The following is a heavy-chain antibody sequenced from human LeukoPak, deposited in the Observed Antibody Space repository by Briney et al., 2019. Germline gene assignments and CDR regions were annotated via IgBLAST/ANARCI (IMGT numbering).Heavy chain of an antibody. J-gene: IGHJ5*02. V-gene: IGHV4-59*08. CDR1: GGSISSYY. CDR2: IYYSGST. Sequence: PSETLSLTCTVSGGSISSYYWSWIRQPPGKGLEWIGYIYYSGSTNYNPSLKSRVTISVDTSKNQFSLKLSSVTAADTAVYYCARRRAVAGNWFDPWGQGTLVTVSS. D-gene: IGHD6-19*01. CDR3: ARRRAVAGNWFDP.